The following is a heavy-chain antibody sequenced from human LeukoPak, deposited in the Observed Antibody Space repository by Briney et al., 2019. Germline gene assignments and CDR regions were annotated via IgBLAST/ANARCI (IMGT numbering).Heavy chain of an antibody. J-gene: IGHJ2*01. V-gene: IGHV1-69*13. D-gene: IGHD2-2*01. Sequence: SVKVSCKASGGTFSSYAISWVRQAPGQGLEWMGGIIPIFGTANYAQKFQGRVTITADESTSTAYMELSSLRSEDTAVYYCARVRVGSRDIVVVPAAMNWYFDLWGRGTLVTVSS. CDR1: GGTFSSYA. CDR3: ARVRVGSRDIVVVPAAMNWYFDL. CDR2: IIPIFGTA.